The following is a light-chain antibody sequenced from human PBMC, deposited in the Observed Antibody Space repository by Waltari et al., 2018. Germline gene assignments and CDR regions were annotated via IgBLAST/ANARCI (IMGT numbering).Light chain of an antibody. CDR2: EVS. Sequence: QPALTQPAPVSGSPGQAITLPCPGPSRAVGHYNVFSWYQQYPGKAPKFIIYEVSEGPTGVSNRFSGSKSGNTASLTISGLQAEDEADYYCCSYAGGTTYVFGTGTKVTVL. J-gene: IGLJ1*01. V-gene: IGLV2-23*02. CDR3: CSYAGGTTYV. CDR1: SRAVGHYNV.